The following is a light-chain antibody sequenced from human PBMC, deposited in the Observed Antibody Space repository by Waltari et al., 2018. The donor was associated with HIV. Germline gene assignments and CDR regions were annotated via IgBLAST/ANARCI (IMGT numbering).Light chain of an antibody. CDR3: QSYDSRLRAVV. V-gene: IGLV1-40*01. J-gene: IGLJ2*01. CDR1: SSNTGAGYD. Sequence: VLTQPPSVSGAPGQRVTISCTGSSSNTGAGYDVHWYQQLPGTAPKLLIYGNNYRPSGVPDRFSGSKSGTSVSLAITGLQAEDEADYFCQSYDSRLRAVVFGGGTKLTVL. CDR2: GNN.